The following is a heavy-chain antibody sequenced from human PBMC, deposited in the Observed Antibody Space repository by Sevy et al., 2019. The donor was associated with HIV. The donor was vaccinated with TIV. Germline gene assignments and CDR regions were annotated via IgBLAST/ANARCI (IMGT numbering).Heavy chain of an antibody. CDR3: AKDARPGYSYGYYFDY. CDR1: GFTFSSYG. CDR2: IWYDGSNK. Sequence: GGSLRLSCAASGFTFSSYGMHWVRQAPGKGLEWVAVIWYDGSNKYYADSVKGRFTISRDNSKNTLYLQMNSLRAEDTAVYYCAKDARPGYSYGYYFDYWGQGTLVTVSS. J-gene: IGHJ4*02. D-gene: IGHD5-18*01. V-gene: IGHV3-33*06.